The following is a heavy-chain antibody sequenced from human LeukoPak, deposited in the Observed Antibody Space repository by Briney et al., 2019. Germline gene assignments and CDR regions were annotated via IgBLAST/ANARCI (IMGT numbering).Heavy chain of an antibody. CDR1: GGSISSYY. Sequence: SETLSLTCTVSGGSISSYYWSWIRQPPGKGLEWIGEINHSGSTNYNPSLKSRVTISVDTSKNQFSLKLSSVTAADTAVYYCARQDLGGYLGDAFDIWGQGTMVTVSS. D-gene: IGHD3-16*01. CDR2: INHSGST. V-gene: IGHV4-34*01. CDR3: ARQDLGGYLGDAFDI. J-gene: IGHJ3*02.